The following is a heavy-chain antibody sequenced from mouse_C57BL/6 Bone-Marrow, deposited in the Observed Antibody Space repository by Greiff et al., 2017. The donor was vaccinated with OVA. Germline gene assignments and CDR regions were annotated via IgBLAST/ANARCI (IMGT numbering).Heavy chain of an antibody. CDR1: GYTFTSSG. V-gene: IGHV1-81*01. J-gene: IGHJ2*01. D-gene: IGHD1-1*01. CDR3: ARSPITTVVFDY. CDR2: IYPRSGNT. Sequence: VQLQQSGAELARPGASVKLSCKASGYTFTSSGISWVKQRTGQGLEWIGEIYPRSGNTYYNEKFKGKATLTADKSSSTAYMELRSLTSEDSAVYFCARSPITTVVFDYWGQGTTLTVSS.